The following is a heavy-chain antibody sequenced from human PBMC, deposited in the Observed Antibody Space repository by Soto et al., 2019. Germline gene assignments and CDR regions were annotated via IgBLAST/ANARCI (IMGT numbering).Heavy chain of an antibody. CDR3: ARAGGYYYHYYYGMDV. V-gene: IGHV3-30-3*01. D-gene: IGHD3-22*01. CDR2: ISYDGSNK. CDR1: GFTFSSYA. Sequence: GGSLRLSCAVSGFTFSSYAMHWVRQAPGKGLEWVAVISYDGSNKYYADSVKGRFTISRDNSKNTLYLQMNSLRAEDTAVYYCARAGGYYYHYYYGMDVWGQGTTVTVSS. J-gene: IGHJ6*02.